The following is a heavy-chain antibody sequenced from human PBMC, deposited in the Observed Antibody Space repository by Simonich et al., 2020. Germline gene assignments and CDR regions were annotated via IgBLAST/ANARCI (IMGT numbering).Heavy chain of an antibody. V-gene: IGHV3-30*07. CDR1: GFTFSSYA. CDR2: ISYDGSNK. CDR3: ARDRNWGWFDP. J-gene: IGHJ5*02. Sequence: QVQLVESGGGVVQPGRSLRLSCAASGFTFSSYAMHWVRQAPGKGIEWLAVISYDGSNKYYADSGKGRFTISRDNSKNTLYLQMNSLRAEDTAVYYCARDRNWGWFDPWGQGTLVTVSS. D-gene: IGHD7-27*01.